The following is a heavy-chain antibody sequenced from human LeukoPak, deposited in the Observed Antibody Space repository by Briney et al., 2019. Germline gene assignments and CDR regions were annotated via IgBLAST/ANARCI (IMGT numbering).Heavy chain of an antibody. D-gene: IGHD6-6*01. CDR3: ARESFAARWD. CDR2: IKQDGSEK. CDR1: GFTFTTYW. V-gene: IGHV3-7*01. J-gene: IGHJ4*02. Sequence: PGGSLRLSCAASGFTFTTYWMSWVRQAPGKGLEWVANIKQDGSEKDYVDSVKGRFTISRDNAKNSLYLQMNSLTAEDTAVYYCARESFAARWDWGQGTLVTVSS.